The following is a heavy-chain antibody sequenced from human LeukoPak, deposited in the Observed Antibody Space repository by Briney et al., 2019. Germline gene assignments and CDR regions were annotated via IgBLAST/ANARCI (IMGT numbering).Heavy chain of an antibody. Sequence: GGSLRLSCAASGFTVSSNYMSWVRQAPGKGLEWVSAISGSGGSTYYADSVKGRFTISRDNSKNTLYLQMNSLRAEDTAVYYCARTEQDIVVVVAATYFDYWGQGTLVTVSS. CDR1: GFTVSSNY. CDR3: ARTEQDIVVVVAATYFDY. D-gene: IGHD2-15*01. J-gene: IGHJ4*02. CDR2: ISGSGGST. V-gene: IGHV3-23*01.